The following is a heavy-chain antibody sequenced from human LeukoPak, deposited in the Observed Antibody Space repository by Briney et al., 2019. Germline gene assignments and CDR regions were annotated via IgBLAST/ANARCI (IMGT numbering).Heavy chain of an antibody. CDR3: ARGGRGSAAVVAPRSFDI. CDR2: TYTGGNS. D-gene: IGHD3-22*01. Sequence: GGSLRLSCAASGFTVSSTHMVWVRQAPGKGLVWVSVTYTGGNSYYAGSVKGRFIISRDISKNTLYLQMNSLRAEDSALYYCARGGRGSAAVVAPRSFDIWGQGTMVTVSS. CDR1: GFTVSSTH. J-gene: IGHJ3*02. V-gene: IGHV3-53*01.